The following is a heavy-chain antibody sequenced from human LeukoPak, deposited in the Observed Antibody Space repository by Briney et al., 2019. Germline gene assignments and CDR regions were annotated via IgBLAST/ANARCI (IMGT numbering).Heavy chain of an antibody. Sequence: GESLKISCKGSGYSFTSYGIGWVRQMPGKGLEWMGITYPGDSDTRYRPSFQGQVTISADKSISTAYLQWSSLKASDTAMYYCATSTVPTEGGLDYWGQGTLVIVSS. J-gene: IGHJ4*02. V-gene: IGHV5-51*01. D-gene: IGHD4-17*01. CDR3: ATSTVPTEGGLDY. CDR2: TYPGDSDT. CDR1: GYSFTSYG.